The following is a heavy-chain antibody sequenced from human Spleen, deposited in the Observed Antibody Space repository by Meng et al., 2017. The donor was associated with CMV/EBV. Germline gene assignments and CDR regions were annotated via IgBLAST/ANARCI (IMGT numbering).Heavy chain of an antibody. Sequence: ASVKVSCKASGYTFTNYGISWVRQATGQGLEWMGWMNPNSGNTGYAQKFQGRVTMTRNTSISTAYMELSSLRSEDTAVYYCARGGIAARRTLGYWGQGTLVTVSS. J-gene: IGHJ4*02. CDR2: MNPNSGNT. CDR1: GYTFTNYG. CDR3: ARGGIAARRTLGY. D-gene: IGHD6-6*01. V-gene: IGHV1-8*02.